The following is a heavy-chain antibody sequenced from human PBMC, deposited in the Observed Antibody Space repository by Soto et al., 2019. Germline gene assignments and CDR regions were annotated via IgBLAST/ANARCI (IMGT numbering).Heavy chain of an antibody. D-gene: IGHD3-10*01. CDR1: VYALTNYG. V-gene: IGHV1-18*04. CDR3: ARAGSSLGYAMDV. J-gene: IGHJ6*02. Sequence: XSVKGSWKASVYALTNYGSSWVRQALGQGLEWMGWISANNGNTHYAQKFQGRVTMTTETSTSTVYMELRSLRSDDTAVYYCARAGSSLGYAMDVWGRGPTVTLSS. CDR2: ISANNGNT.